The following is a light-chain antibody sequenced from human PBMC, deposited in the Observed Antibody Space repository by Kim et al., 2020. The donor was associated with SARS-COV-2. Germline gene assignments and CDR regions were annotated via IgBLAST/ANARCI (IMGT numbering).Light chain of an antibody. J-gene: IGKJ5*01. Sequence: SSGGKAALSSTASQRVNSNFASYQQKPGQAPTLLLYGASSRATGITARFSSSGSATKFTITISSLQSEDFALYYCQQYNNWPPITFGQGTRLEIK. CDR1: QRVNSN. CDR2: GAS. V-gene: IGKV3-15*01. CDR3: QQYNNWPPIT.